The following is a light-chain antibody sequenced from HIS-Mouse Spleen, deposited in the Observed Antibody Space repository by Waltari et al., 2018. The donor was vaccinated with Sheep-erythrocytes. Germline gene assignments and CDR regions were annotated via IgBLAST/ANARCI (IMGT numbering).Light chain of an antibody. V-gene: IGLV2-11*01. CDR2: DVS. Sequence: QSALTQPRSVSGSPGQSVTIPCTGTSSDFGGYNYVSWYQQHPGKAPKLMIYDVSKRPSGVPDRFSGSKSGNTASLTISGLQAEDEADYYCCSYAGSYNHVFATGTKVTVL. CDR3: CSYAGSYNHV. CDR1: SSDFGGYNY. J-gene: IGLJ1*01.